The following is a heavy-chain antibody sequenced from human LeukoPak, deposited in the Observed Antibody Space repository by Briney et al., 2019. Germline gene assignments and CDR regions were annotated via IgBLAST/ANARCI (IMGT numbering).Heavy chain of an antibody. CDR3: TVWFGELFALGY. D-gene: IGHD3-10*01. CDR1: GYSISNDYY. CDR2: IYHSGDT. Sequence: TSETLSLTCRVSGYSISNDYYWGWVRQPPGKGLEWIGTIYHSGDTYYNPSLKSRVTISVDKSKNQFSLKLSSVTAADTAVYYCTVWFGELFALGYWGQGTLVTVSS. V-gene: IGHV4-38-2*02. J-gene: IGHJ4*02.